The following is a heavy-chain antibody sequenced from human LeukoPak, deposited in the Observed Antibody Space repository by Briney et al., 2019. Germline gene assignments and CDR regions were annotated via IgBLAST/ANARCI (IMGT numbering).Heavy chain of an antibody. Sequence: ASVKVSCKASGYTFTGYYMHWVRQAPGQGLEWMGWINPNSGGTNYAQKFQGRVTMTTDTSTSTAYMELRSLRSDDTAVYYCARAPYSSSPDPMTYFDYWGQGTLVTVSS. V-gene: IGHV1-2*02. J-gene: IGHJ4*02. CDR1: GYTFTGYY. CDR2: INPNSGGT. CDR3: ARAPYSSSPDPMTYFDY. D-gene: IGHD6-6*01.